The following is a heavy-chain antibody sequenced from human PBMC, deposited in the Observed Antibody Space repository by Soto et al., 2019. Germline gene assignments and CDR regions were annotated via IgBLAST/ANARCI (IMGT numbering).Heavy chain of an antibody. Sequence: GGSLRLSCAASGFTFSSYAMSWVRQAPGKGLEWVSAISGSGGSTYYADSVKGRFTISRDNSKNTLYLQMNSLRAEDTAVYYCAKVKIRGYSGYDGPNDYWGQGTLVTVSS. CDR2: ISGSGGST. D-gene: IGHD5-12*01. CDR1: GFTFSSYA. CDR3: AKVKIRGYSGYDGPNDY. J-gene: IGHJ4*02. V-gene: IGHV3-23*01.